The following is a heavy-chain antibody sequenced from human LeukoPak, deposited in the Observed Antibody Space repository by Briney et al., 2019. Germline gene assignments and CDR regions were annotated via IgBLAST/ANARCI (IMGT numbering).Heavy chain of an antibody. CDR1: GFTFRNNY. J-gene: IGHJ4*02. CDR2: IFGDGGT. Sequence: PGGSLRLSCAASGFTFRNNYMSWVRQAPGKGLEWVSVIFGDGGTSYADSVRGRFTISRDNSKNTLYLQMNSLRAEDTAVYYCSIHIAASDFDYWGQGTLVTVSS. CDR3: SIHIAASDFDY. V-gene: IGHV3-53*01. D-gene: IGHD6-13*01.